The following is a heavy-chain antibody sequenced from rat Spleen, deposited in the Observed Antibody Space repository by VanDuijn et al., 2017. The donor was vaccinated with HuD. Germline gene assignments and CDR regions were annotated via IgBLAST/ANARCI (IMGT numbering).Heavy chain of an antibody. D-gene: IGHD1-10*01. Sequence: EVKLVETGGGLGHPGESLKLSCVASGFTFSSYWMFWIRQAPKKGLEWVASINYEGSSTYYGDTVKGQFTISRDNAKSTLYLQMNSLQTEDIATYYCARAPYNNYYWYFDFWGPGTMVTVSS. CDR2: INYEGSST. J-gene: IGHJ1*01. CDR3: ARAPYNNYYWYFDF. CDR1: GFTFSSYW. V-gene: IGHV5-58*01.